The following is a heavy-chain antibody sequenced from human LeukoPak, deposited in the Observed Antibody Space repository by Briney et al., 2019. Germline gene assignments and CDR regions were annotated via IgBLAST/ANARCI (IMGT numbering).Heavy chain of an antibody. CDR1: GASISTSSYY. D-gene: IGHD2-2*01. Sequence: SETLSLTCSVSGASISTSSYYWGWIRQPPGKGLEWIGSVYYSGSTYYNPSLKSRVTISVDTSKNQFSLKLSSVTAADTAVYYCASIVVVPAAMGMGFYYYYYMDVWGKGTTVTVSS. CDR3: ASIVVVPAAMGMGFYYYYYMDV. CDR2: VYYSGST. J-gene: IGHJ6*03. V-gene: IGHV4-39*01.